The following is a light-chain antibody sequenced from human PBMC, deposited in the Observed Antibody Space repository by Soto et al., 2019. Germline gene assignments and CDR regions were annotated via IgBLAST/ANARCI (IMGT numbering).Light chain of an antibody. V-gene: IGKV4-1*01. Sequence: DIVMTQSPNSLSVSLGERATITCQSTQSLLFLSNNKNSLAWYQQKQGQPPKLLIYWAPTRQSGVTERFSGSGSETDFTLTITNLQPEDVAIYYGKKYYSAPLTSGGGTKVEI. CDR2: WAP. J-gene: IGKJ4*01. CDR3: KKYYSAPLT. CDR1: QSLLFLSNNKNS.